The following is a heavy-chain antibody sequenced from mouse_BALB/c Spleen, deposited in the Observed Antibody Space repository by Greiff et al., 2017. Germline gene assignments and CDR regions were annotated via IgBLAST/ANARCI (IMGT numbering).Heavy chain of an antibody. CDR1: GFTFSSYT. CDR2: ISSGGSYT. CDR3: TRVLYDYDWFAY. J-gene: IGHJ3*01. D-gene: IGHD2-4*01. V-gene: IGHV5-6-4*01. Sequence: EVKVVESGGGLVKPGGSLKLSCAASGFTFSSYTMSWVRQTPEKRLEWVATISSGGSYTYYPDSVKGRFTISRDNAKNTLYLQMSSLKSEDTAMYYCTRVLYDYDWFAYWGQGTLVTVSA.